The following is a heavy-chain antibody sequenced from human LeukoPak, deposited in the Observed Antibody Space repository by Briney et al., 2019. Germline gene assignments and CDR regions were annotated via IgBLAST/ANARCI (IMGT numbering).Heavy chain of an antibody. CDR3: ARSDYGDCFDY. Sequence: NPSETLSLTCAVYGGSFSGYYWSWIRQPPGKGLEWIGYIYYSGSTNYNPSLKSRVTISVDTSKNQFSLKLSSVTAADTAVYYCARSDYGDCFDYWGQGTLVTVSS. V-gene: IGHV4-59*01. J-gene: IGHJ4*02. CDR2: IYYSGST. D-gene: IGHD4-17*01. CDR1: GGSFSGYY.